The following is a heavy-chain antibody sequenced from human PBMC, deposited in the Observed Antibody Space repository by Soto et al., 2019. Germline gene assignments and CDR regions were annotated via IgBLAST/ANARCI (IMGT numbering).Heavy chain of an antibody. J-gene: IGHJ6*02. CDR3: ATSREPHLQTLGMDV. D-gene: IGHD1-1*01. CDR2: ISAYNGNT. V-gene: IGHV1-18*01. CDR1: GYTFTSYG. Sequence: QVQLVQSVAEVKKPGASVKVSCKASGYTFTSYGISWVRQAPGQGLEWMGWISAYNGNTNYAQKLQGRVTMTTDTSTSTAYMELRSLRSDDTAVYYCATSREPHLQTLGMDVWGQGTTVTVSS.